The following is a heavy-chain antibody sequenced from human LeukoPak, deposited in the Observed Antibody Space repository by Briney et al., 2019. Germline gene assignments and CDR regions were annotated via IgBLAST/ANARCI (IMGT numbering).Heavy chain of an antibody. CDR3: ATYTQSGAQGVSDY. Sequence: ASVKVSCKASGYTFTSYYMHWVRQAPGQGLEWMGLIHPNDGDTKYAQEFQDRVTVTRDTSTSTVYMELSSLRSEDTAVYYCATYTQSGAQGVSDYWGQGTLVTVSS. CDR1: GYTFTSYY. D-gene: IGHD3-10*01. J-gene: IGHJ4*02. V-gene: IGHV1-46*01. CDR2: IHPNDGDT.